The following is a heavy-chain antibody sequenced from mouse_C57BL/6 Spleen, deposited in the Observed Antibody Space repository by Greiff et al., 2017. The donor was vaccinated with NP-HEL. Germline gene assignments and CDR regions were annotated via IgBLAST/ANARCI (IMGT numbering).Heavy chain of an antibody. D-gene: IGHD2-1*01. V-gene: IGHV1-55*01. CDR3: ARDLPRRHYYAMDY. Sequence: VQLQQPGAELVKPGASVKMSCKASGYTFTSYWITWVKQRPGQGPEWIGDIYPGSGSTNYNEKFKSKATLTVDTSSSTAYMQLSSLTSEDSAVYYCARDLPRRHYYAMDYWGQGTSVTVSS. CDR1: GYTFTSYW. J-gene: IGHJ4*01. CDR2: IYPGSGST.